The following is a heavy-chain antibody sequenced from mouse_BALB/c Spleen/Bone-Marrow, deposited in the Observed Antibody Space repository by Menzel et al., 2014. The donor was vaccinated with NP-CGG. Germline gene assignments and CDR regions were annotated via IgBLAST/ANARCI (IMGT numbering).Heavy chain of an antibody. J-gene: IGHJ3*01. Sequence: EVKLMESGAELVKPGASVKLSCTASGFNIKDTYMHWVKQRPEQGLEWIGRIGPANGNTKYDPKFQGKATITADTSSNTAYLQLSSLTSEDTAVYYCAAYYRYLAWFAYWGQGTLVTVSA. CDR2: IGPANGNT. CDR3: AAYYRYLAWFAY. CDR1: GFNIKDTY. V-gene: IGHV14-3*02. D-gene: IGHD2-14*01.